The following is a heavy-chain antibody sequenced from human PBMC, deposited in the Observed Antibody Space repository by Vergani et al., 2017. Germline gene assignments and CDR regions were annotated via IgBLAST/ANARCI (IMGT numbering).Heavy chain of an antibody. Sequence: EVQLVESGGGLVQPGGSLRLSCAASGFTFSSYDMHWVRQATGKGLEWVSAIGTAGDPYYPGSVKGRFTISRDNSKNTLYLQMNSLRAEDTAVYYCAKSPHYDFWSGQDAFDIWGQGTMVTVSS. CDR1: GFTFSSYD. J-gene: IGHJ3*02. CDR3: AKSPHYDFWSGQDAFDI. V-gene: IGHV3-13*05. D-gene: IGHD3-3*01. CDR2: IGTAGDP.